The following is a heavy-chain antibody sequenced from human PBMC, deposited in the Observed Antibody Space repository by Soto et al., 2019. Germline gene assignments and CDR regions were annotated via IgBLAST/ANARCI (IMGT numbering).Heavy chain of an antibody. J-gene: IGHJ5*02. CDR3: ARLLYEYSSSANNWFYP. CDR1: GYSFTSYW. V-gene: IGHV5-10-1*01. CDR2: IDPSDSYT. D-gene: IGHD6-6*01. Sequence: GESLKISCKGSGYSFTSYWISWVRQMPGKGLEWMGRIDPSDSYTNYSPSFQGHVTISADKSISTAYLQWSSLKASDTAMYYCARLLYEYSSSANNWFYPWGKGTLVTVSS.